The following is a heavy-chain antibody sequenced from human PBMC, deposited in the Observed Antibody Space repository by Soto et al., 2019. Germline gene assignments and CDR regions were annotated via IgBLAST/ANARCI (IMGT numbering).Heavy chain of an antibody. D-gene: IGHD5-12*01. CDR2: ISGSGGST. V-gene: IGHV3-23*01. J-gene: IGHJ3*02. CDR3: AKDTQYIEPRGAFDI. Sequence: PGGSLRLSCAASGFTFSSYAMSWVRQAPGKGLEWVAAISGSGGSTYYADSVKGRFTISRDNPKNTLYLQMKSLRAEDTAVYYCAKDTQYIEPRGAFDIWGPGTMVTV. CDR1: GFTFSSYA.